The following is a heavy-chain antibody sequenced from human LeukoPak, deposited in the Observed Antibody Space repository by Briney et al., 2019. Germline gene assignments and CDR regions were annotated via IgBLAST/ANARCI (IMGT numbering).Heavy chain of an antibody. Sequence: GGSLRLSCAASGFTVTMYYMSWVRQAPGKGLEWVAFIRYDGSNKYYADSVKGRFTISRDNSKNTQYLQMNSLRAEDTAVYYCAKGEDSAMITVDYWGQGTLVTVSS. CDR3: AKGEDSAMITVDY. CDR1: GFTVTMYY. D-gene: IGHD5-18*01. V-gene: IGHV3-30*02. J-gene: IGHJ4*02. CDR2: IRYDGSNK.